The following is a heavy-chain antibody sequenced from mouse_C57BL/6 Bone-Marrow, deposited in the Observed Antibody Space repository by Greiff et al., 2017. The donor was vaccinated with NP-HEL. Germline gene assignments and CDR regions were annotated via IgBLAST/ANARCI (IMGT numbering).Heavy chain of an antibody. Sequence: DVKLQESGPGLAKPSQTLSLTCSVTGYSITSDYWNWIRKFPGNKLEYMGYISYSGSTYYNPSLKSRISITRDTSKNQYYLQLNSVTTEDTATYYCARTRIYYYGSGYFDVWGTGTTVTVSS. J-gene: IGHJ1*03. CDR1: GYSITSDY. CDR2: ISYSGST. V-gene: IGHV3-8*01. CDR3: ARTRIYYYGSGYFDV. D-gene: IGHD1-1*01.